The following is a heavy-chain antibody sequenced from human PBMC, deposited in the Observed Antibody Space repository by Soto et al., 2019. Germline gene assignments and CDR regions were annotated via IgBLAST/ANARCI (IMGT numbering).Heavy chain of an antibody. Sequence: ASVKVSCKASGYMFDNYYIHWVRQTPVQGLQWIGVINPSGGLTTYAQKFQGRVSMTRETSTTTVCMGLSSLTSEDTAIYYCAGDGVPIEGTSGFFEDGGPGTLLTGSS. CDR2: INPSGGLT. CDR3: AGDGVPIEGTSGFFED. D-gene: IGHD6-19*01. V-gene: IGHV1-46*02. CDR1: GYMFDNYY. J-gene: IGHJ4*02.